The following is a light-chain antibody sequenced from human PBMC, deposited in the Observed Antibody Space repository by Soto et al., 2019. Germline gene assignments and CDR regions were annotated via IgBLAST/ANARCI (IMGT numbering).Light chain of an antibody. V-gene: IGLV2-14*01. Sequence: QSALTQPASVSGSPGQSISISCTGTRSDVGGYNYVSWYQQHPGKAPKLIIYDVTKRPSGVSTRFSGSKSGNTASLTISGLQPEDEADYCTSYTDHIPPDVFGTGTKLTVL. CDR1: RSDVGGYNY. CDR3: TSYTDHIPPDV. J-gene: IGLJ1*01. CDR2: DVT.